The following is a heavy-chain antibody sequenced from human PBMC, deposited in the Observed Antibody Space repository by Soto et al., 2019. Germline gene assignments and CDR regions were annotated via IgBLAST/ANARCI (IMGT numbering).Heavy chain of an antibody. D-gene: IGHD2-15*01. V-gene: IGHV1-69*08. Sequence: QVQLVQSEAEVKKPGSSVKVSCKASGGTFSSYTISWVRQAPGQGLEWMGRIIPILGIANYAQKFQGRVTITADKSTSTAYMELSSLRSEDTAVYYCARDHCSGGSCYLGFDYWGQGTLVTVSS. CDR2: IIPILGIA. CDR3: ARDHCSGGSCYLGFDY. CDR1: GGTFSSYT. J-gene: IGHJ4*02.